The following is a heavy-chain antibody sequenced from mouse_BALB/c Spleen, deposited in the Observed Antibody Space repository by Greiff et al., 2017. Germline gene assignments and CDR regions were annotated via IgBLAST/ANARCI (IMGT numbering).Heavy chain of an antibody. CDR1: GYTFTSYW. CDR2: INPSTGYT. Sequence: QVQLKESGAELAKPGASVKMSCKASGYTFTSYWMHWVKQRPGQGLEWIGYINPSTGYTEYNQKFKDKATLTADKSSSTAYMQLSSLTSEDSAVYFCARSRRLGRDVYFDVWGAGTTVTVSS. J-gene: IGHJ1*01. CDR3: ARSRRLGRDVYFDV. D-gene: IGHD1-2*01. V-gene: IGHV1-7*01.